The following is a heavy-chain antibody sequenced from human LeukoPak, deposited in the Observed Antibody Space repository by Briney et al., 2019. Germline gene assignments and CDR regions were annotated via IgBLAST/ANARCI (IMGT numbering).Heavy chain of an antibody. CDR2: INPNSGGT. V-gene: IGHV1-2*02. CDR1: GYTFTGYY. D-gene: IGHD3-16*01. J-gene: IGHJ4*02. CDR3: AREGQLGPSLTFDY. Sequence: ASVKVSCKASGYTFTGYYMHWVRQAPGQGLEWMGWINPNSGGTNYAQKFQGRVTMTRDTSISTAYMELSRLRSEDTAVYYCAREGQLGPSLTFDYWGQGTLVTVSS.